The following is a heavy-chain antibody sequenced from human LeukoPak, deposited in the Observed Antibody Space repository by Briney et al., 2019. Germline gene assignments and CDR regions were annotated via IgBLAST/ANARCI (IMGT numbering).Heavy chain of an antibody. J-gene: IGHJ4*02. V-gene: IGHV4-34*01. Sequence: SETLSLTCAVYGGSFSGYYWSWIRQPPGKGLEWIGEINHSGSTNYNPSLKSRVTLSVDTSKNQFSLKLSSVTAADTAVYYCARAWYLDYWGQGTLVTVSS. CDR3: ARAWYLDY. CDR2: INHSGST. CDR1: GGSFSGYY.